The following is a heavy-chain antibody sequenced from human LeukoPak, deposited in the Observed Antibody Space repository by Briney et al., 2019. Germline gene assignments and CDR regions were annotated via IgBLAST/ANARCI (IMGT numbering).Heavy chain of an antibody. Sequence: PSETLSLTCTVSGYSISTGYYWDWIRQPPGKGLEWIGTFYHGGSTNYNPSLKSRVTISVDTSKNQFSLKLSSVTAADTAVYYCARQRRGDYYYYYYYMDVWGKGTTVTISS. CDR1: GYSISTGYY. CDR3: ARQRRGDYYYYYYYMDV. J-gene: IGHJ6*03. D-gene: IGHD3-10*01. V-gene: IGHV4-38-2*02. CDR2: FYHGGST.